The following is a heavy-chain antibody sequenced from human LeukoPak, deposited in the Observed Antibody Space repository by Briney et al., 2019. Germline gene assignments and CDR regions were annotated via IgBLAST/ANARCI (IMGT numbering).Heavy chain of an antibody. J-gene: IGHJ4*02. CDR2: ISGSGGST. CDR1: GFTFSSYA. V-gene: IGHV3-23*01. Sequence: GGSLRLSCAASGFTFSSYAMSWVRQAPGKGLEWLSAISGSGGSTYYADSVKGRFTISRDNSKNTLYLQMNSLRAEDTAVYYCAKLSWTVGATLNFDYWGQGTLVTVSS. D-gene: IGHD1-26*01. CDR3: AKLSWTVGATLNFDY.